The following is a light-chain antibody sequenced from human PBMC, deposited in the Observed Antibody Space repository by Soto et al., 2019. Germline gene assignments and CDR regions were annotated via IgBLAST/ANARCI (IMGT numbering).Light chain of an antibody. CDR2: AAS. V-gene: IGKV1-39*01. J-gene: IGKJ1*01. CDR3: QHSTTWT. CDR1: QGISTS. Sequence: DIQMTQSPSSLSASVGDRVTITCRASQGISTSLNWYQQKPGKAPKLLIYAASSLQSGVPSRFSGRGSETDFTLTISRLQPEDFATYSCQHSTTWTFGQGTKVEIK.